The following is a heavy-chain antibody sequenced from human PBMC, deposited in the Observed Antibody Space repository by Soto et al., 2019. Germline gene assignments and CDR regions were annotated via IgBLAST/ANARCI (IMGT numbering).Heavy chain of an antibody. V-gene: IGHV1-8*01. CDR2: MNPNSGNT. Sequence: ASVKVSCKASGYTFTSYDINWVRQATGRGLEWMGWMNPNSGNTGYAQKFQGRVTMTRNTSISTAYMELSSLRSEDTAVYYCARFGRGDCSGGSCYGPQYYYYYYMDVWGKGTTVTVSS. CDR3: ARFGRGDCSGGSCYGPQYYYYYYMDV. CDR1: GYTFTSYD. D-gene: IGHD2-15*01. J-gene: IGHJ6*03.